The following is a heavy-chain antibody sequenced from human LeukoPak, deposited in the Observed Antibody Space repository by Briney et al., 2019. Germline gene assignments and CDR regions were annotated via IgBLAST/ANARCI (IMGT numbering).Heavy chain of an antibody. CDR3: ARDAAMVRGVMYNWFDP. Sequence: GASVKVSCKASGYTFTSYGISWVRQAPGQGLEWMGWISTYNGNTNYAQKLQGRVTMTTDTSTSTAYMELRSLRSDDTAVYNCARDAAMVRGVMYNWFDPWGQGTLVTVSS. J-gene: IGHJ5*02. V-gene: IGHV1-18*01. D-gene: IGHD3-10*01. CDR1: GYTFTSYG. CDR2: ISTYNGNT.